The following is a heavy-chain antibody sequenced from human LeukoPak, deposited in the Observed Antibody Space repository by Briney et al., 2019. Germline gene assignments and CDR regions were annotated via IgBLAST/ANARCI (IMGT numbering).Heavy chain of an antibody. Sequence: PGGSLRLSCAASGFTFSSYWMHWVRQASGKGLVWVSRINSDGSSTSYADSVKGRFTISRDNSKNTLYLQMNSLRAEDTAVYYCAKDSGPGSYYPTGDEYWGQGILVTVSS. J-gene: IGHJ4*02. D-gene: IGHD3-10*01. CDR2: INSDGSST. V-gene: IGHV3-74*01. CDR3: AKDSGPGSYYPTGDEY. CDR1: GFTFSSYW.